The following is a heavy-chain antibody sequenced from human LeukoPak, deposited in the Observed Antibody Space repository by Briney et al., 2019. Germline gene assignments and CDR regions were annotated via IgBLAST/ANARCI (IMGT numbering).Heavy chain of an antibody. CDR3: AREGAGYY. CDR1: GGSINSGNYY. V-gene: IGHV4-61*02. D-gene: IGHD1-26*01. CDR2: IYTNGGI. J-gene: IGHJ4*02. Sequence: SETLSLTCTVSGGSINSGNYYWNWIRQPAGKGLEWIGRIYTNGGIMYNPSLKSRVAISMDTSKNQFSLDLHSVTAADTAMYYCAREGAGYYWGQGTLVTVSS.